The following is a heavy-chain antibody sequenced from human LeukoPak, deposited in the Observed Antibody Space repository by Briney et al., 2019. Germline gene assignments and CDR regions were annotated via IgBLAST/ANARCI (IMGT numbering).Heavy chain of an antibody. V-gene: IGHV3-30*04. J-gene: IGHJ6*03. CDR3: ARTPHASGSFYYMDV. Sequence: GGSLRLSCAASGFTFSGYAMHWVRQPPGKGLEWVALISYDGSNKYYADSVKGRFPISRDNSKNTLYLQMNSLRAEDTAMYYCARTPHASGSFYYMDVWGKGTTVTVSS. CDR1: GFTFSGYA. CDR2: ISYDGSNK. D-gene: IGHD3-10*01.